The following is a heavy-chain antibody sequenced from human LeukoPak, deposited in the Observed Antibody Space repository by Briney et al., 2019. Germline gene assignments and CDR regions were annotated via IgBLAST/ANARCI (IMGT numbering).Heavy chain of an antibody. V-gene: IGHV3-53*01. CDR3: ASSNGADFDY. D-gene: IGHD2-8*01. CDR2: MYSGGSS. J-gene: IGHJ4*02. CDR1: GFSASAIY. Sequence: GGSLRLSCTVSGFSASAIYMSWVRQAPGKGLDWVSVMYSGGSSYYADSVKGRFTISRDNSKNTLYLQMNSLRADDSAVYYCASSNGADFDYWGQGTLVTVSS.